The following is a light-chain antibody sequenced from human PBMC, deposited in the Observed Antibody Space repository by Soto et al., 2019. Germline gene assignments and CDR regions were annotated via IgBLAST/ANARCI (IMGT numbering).Light chain of an antibody. J-gene: IGKJ1*01. CDR2: DAS. Sequence: DIQMTQSPSTLSASVGDRVTITCRASQNIRTWLSWYQQKPGKAPNLLIFDASSLHSGVPSRFSGSGSGTEFTLTNTSLQPDDFATYYCQHYNPYSGPFGQGTKVEIK. V-gene: IGKV1-5*01. CDR1: QNIRTW. CDR3: QHYNPYSGP.